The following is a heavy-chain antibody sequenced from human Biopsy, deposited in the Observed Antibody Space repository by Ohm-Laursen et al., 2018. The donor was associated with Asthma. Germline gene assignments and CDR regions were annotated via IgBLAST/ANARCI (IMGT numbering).Heavy chain of an antibody. CDR3: ARERAGVLGSYNGTDV. Sequence: SLRLSCTASGFTFSNYGMHWVRQVAGKGLDWVAVVTYDGISQYYAESVKGRFTISRDNSRNTLNLQMNSVRPDDTAVYFCARERAGVLGSYNGTDVWGPGTTVSVSS. J-gene: IGHJ6*02. V-gene: IGHV3-30*03. CDR1: GFTFSNYG. CDR2: VTYDGISQ. D-gene: IGHD2-8*01.